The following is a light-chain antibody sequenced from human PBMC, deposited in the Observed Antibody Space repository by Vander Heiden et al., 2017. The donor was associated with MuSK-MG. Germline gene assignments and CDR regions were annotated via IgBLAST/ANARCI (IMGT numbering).Light chain of an antibody. Sequence: EIVLTQSPGTLSLSPGERATLSCRASQSVSSSYLAWYQQKPGQAPRLLIYGASSRAIGIPDRFSGSGYGTDFPLTISRLEPEDFAVYYCQQYGSSPMCSFGQGTKLEIK. CDR1: QSVSSSY. CDR3: QQYGSSPMCS. V-gene: IGKV3-20*01. CDR2: GAS. J-gene: IGKJ2*04.